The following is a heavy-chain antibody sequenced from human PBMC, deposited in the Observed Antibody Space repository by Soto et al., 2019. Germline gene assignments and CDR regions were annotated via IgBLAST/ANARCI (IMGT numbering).Heavy chain of an antibody. CDR3: ARDRIIGTSYSDY. CDR2: IHGSGTT. Sequence: SETLSLTCTVSSGSINSFYWSWIRQPAGKGLEWIGRIHGSGTTNYNPSLKSRVTMSVDTSRNQFSLKLTSVTAADTAVYYCARDRIIGTSYSDYWGPGVLVTVSS. V-gene: IGHV4-4*07. J-gene: IGHJ4*02. D-gene: IGHD1-7*01. CDR1: SGSINSFY.